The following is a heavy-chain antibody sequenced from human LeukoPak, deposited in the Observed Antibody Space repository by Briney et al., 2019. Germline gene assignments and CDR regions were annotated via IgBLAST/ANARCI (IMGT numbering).Heavy chain of an antibody. J-gene: IGHJ2*01. CDR3: ATSIVTYRSFDL. V-gene: IGHV1-69*13. D-gene: IGHD5-18*01. CDR2: IIPKCGTT. CDR1: VCTLRDFS. Sequence: TETVPHKFSVCTLRDFSLKWVRQAPAQGLQGVGEIIPKCGTTKYSHAVQDRLANNVLEPQTTVYLEMNSLTSGDTAMYYCATSIVTYRSFDLWGGGTLVTVPS.